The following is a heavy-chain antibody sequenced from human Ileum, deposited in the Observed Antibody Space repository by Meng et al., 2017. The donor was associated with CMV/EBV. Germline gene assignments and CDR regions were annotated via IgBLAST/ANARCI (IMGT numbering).Heavy chain of an antibody. CDR2: IYTGGST. D-gene: IGHD1-1*01. V-gene: IGHV3-53*01. Sequence: EVRLVESGVGLSRPGGSLRRSCGACGFIVSSNFMNWVRQAPGKGLEWVSVIYTGGSTYYADSVKGRFTISRDNSKNTLYLQMNSLRAEDTAVYYCARGYGDYWGQGTLVTVSS. J-gene: IGHJ4*02. CDR1: GFIVSSNF. CDR3: ARGYGDY.